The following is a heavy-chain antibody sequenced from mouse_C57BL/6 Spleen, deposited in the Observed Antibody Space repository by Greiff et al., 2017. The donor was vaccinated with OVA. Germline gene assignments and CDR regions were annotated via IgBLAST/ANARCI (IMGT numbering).Heavy chain of an antibody. J-gene: IGHJ1*03. CDR1: GYTFTSYW. CDR2: IDPSDSET. CDR3: ARWGSVVVDFDV. V-gene: IGHV1-52*01. Sequence: QVQLQQPGAELVRPGSSVKLSCKASGYTFTSYWMHWVKQRPIQGLEWIGNIDPSDSETHYNQKFKDKATLTVDKSSSTAYMQLSSLTSEDSAVYYCARWGSVVVDFDVWGTGTTVTVSS. D-gene: IGHD1-1*01.